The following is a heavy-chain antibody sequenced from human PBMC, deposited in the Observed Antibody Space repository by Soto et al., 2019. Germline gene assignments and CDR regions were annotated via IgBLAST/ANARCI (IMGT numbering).Heavy chain of an antibody. CDR1: GYTFRDFD. V-gene: IGHV1-8*01. CDR2: MNAKSGDT. Sequence: ASVKVSCKASGYTFRDFDINWLRQASGQGPEWMGWMNAKSGDTLFPQRLQGKFNMTWDTSLSTAYMEVGSLKSDDTAIYYCARGNPFNYAGFDVWGQGTTVTVS. CDR3: ARGNPFNYAGFDV. J-gene: IGHJ6*02. D-gene: IGHD3-16*01.